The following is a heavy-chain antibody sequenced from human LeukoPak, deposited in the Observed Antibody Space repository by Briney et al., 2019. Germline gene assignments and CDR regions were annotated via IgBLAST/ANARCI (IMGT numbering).Heavy chain of an antibody. CDR2: ISYDGSNQ. CDR3: ARGSNPVGATYYFDY. Sequence: GGSLRLSCAASGFIFSNYGMHWVRQAPGKGPEWVAVISYDGSNQDYVDSVKGRFTISRDNSKNTLYLQMNSLRAEDTAVYYCARGSNPVGATYYFDYWGQGTLVTVSS. V-gene: IGHV3-30*03. CDR1: GFIFSNYG. J-gene: IGHJ4*02. D-gene: IGHD1-26*01.